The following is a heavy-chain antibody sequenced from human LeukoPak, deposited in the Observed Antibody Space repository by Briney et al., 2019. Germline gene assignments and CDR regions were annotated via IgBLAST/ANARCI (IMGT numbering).Heavy chain of an antibody. Sequence: GASVKVSCKASGYTFTLYNIHWIRQAPGQGLEWMGYIYPKNGGTKYARKFQDRVTMTRDTPISTAYMEPRNLRPDDTAVYYCAKFVGQGATILDWGQGTLVTVSS. D-gene: IGHD5-24*01. CDR2: IYPKNGGT. V-gene: IGHV1-2*02. CDR1: GYTFTLYN. J-gene: IGHJ1*01. CDR3: AKFVGQGATILD.